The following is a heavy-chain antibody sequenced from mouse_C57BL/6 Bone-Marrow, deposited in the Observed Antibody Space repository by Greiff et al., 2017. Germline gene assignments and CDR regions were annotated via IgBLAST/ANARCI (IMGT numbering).Heavy chain of an antibody. CDR2: INPNNGGT. V-gene: IGHV1-18*01. Sequence: DVKLVESGPELVKPGASVKIPCKASGYTFTDYNMDWVKQSHGKSLEWIGDINPNNGGTIYNQKFKGKATLTVDKSSSTAYMELRSLTSEETAVYYCARGGLRRGAWFAYWGQGTLVTVAA. CDR1: GYTFTDYN. CDR3: ARGGLRRGAWFAY. D-gene: IGHD2-4*01. J-gene: IGHJ3*01.